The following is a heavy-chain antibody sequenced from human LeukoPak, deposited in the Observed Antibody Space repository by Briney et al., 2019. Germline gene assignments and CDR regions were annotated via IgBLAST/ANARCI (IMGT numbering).Heavy chain of an antibody. V-gene: IGHV4-59*01. CDR1: GGSISSYY. Sequence: PSETLSLTCTVSGGSISSYYWSWIRQPPGKGLEWIGYIYYSGSTNYNPSLKSRVTISVDTSKNQFSLKLSSVTAADTAVYYCARGPLGYCSGGSCYSYYYYYGMDVWGQGTTVTVSS. J-gene: IGHJ6*02. D-gene: IGHD2-15*01. CDR2: IYYSGST. CDR3: ARGPLGYCSGGSCYSYYYYYGMDV.